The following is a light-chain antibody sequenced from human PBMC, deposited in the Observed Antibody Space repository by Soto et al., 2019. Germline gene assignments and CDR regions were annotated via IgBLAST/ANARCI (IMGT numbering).Light chain of an antibody. Sequence: EIVLTQSPGTLSLSPGERATLSCRAGQSVGSSLAWYQQKPGQAPRLLIYDASIRATGIPDRFSGSGSGTDFALTISRLEPEDFAVYYCQHYGSSPSTFGRGTELEIK. CDR1: QSVGSS. CDR3: QHYGSSPST. CDR2: DAS. J-gene: IGKJ2*02. V-gene: IGKV3-20*01.